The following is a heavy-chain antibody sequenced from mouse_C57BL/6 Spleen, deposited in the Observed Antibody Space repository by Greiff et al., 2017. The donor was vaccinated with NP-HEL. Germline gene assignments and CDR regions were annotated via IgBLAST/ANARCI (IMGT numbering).Heavy chain of an antibody. D-gene: IGHD3-2*02. CDR2: ISNGGGST. V-gene: IGHV5-12*01. CDR3: ARQELSLDY. Sequence: EVKLVESGGGLVQPGGSLKLSCAASGFTFSDYYMYWVRQTPEKRLEWVAYISNGGGSTYYPDTVKGRFTISRDNAKNTLYLQRSRLKSEDTAMYYCARQELSLDYWGQGTTLTVSS. CDR1: GFTFSDYY. J-gene: IGHJ2*01.